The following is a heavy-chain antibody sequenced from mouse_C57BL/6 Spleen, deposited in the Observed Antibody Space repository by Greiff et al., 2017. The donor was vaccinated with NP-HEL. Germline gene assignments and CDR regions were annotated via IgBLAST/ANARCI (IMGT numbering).Heavy chain of an antibody. D-gene: IGHD2-12*01. J-gene: IGHJ2*01. CDR1: GFTFSDYY. Sequence: EVNVVESEGGLVQPGSSMKLSCTASGFTFSDYYMAWVRQVPEKGLEWVANINYDGSSTYYLDSLKSRFIISRDNAKNILYLQMSSRKSEETATYYCARDHDGYFDYWGQGTTLTVSS. V-gene: IGHV5-16*01. CDR3: ARDHDGYFDY. CDR2: INYDGSST.